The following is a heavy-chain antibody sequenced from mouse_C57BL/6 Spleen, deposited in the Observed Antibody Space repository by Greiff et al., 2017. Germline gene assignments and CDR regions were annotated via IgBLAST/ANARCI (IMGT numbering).Heavy chain of an antibody. Sequence: EVKLQESGPGLVKPSQSLSLTCSVTGYSITSGYYWNWIRQFPGNKLEWMGYISYDGSNNYNPSLKNRISITRDTSKNQFFLKLNSVTTEDTATYYCARGGYVFDYWGQGTTLTVSS. J-gene: IGHJ2*01. CDR1: GYSITSGYY. V-gene: IGHV3-6*01. CDR3: ARGGYVFDY. CDR2: ISYDGSN. D-gene: IGHD2-2*01.